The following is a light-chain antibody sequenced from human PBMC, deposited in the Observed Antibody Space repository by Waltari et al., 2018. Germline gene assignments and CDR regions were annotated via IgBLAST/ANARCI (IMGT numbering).Light chain of an antibody. J-gene: IGKJ2*01. Sequence: EILMTQSPGTLSVSPGERASLSCRASERISSSYLAWYQQKGGQPPRLLIYFTSTRAAGVPARFSGSGSGTEFTLTISSLQSEDFAVYYCQRYNTWPYTFGQGTKIEIK. CDR3: QRYNTWPYT. CDR2: FTS. V-gene: IGKV3-15*01. CDR1: ERISSSY.